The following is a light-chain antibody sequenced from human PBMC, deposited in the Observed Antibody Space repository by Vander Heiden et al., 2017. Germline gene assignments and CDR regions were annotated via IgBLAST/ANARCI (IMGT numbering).Light chain of an antibody. V-gene: IGKV1-39*01. Sequence: DIQMTQSPSSLSASVGDRVTITCRASQSISNYLNWYQQKPGKAPKLLIYAASSLQSGVPSRFSGSGSGTDFTLTISSLQLEHFATYYCQQSYSTPYTFGQGTKLEIK. CDR1: QSISNY. J-gene: IGKJ2*01. CDR3: QQSYSTPYT. CDR2: AAS.